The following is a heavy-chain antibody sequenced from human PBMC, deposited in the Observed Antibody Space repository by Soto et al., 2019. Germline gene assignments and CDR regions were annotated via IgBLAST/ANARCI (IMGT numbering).Heavy chain of an antibody. J-gene: IGHJ6*02. CDR1: GGTFSSYA. CDR2: IIPIFGTA. Sequence: GASVKVSCKASGGTFSSYAISWVRQAPGQGLEWMGGIIPIFGTANYAQKFQGRVTITADKSTSTAYMELSSLRSEDTAVYYCARVYCGGDCYSCYYYYGMDVWGQGTTVTVSS. V-gene: IGHV1-69*06. D-gene: IGHD2-21*02. CDR3: ARVYCGGDCYSCYYYYGMDV.